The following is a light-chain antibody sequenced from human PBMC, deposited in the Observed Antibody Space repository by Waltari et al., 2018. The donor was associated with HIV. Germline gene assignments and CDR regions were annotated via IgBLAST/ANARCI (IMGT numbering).Light chain of an antibody. CDR1: QNVNSW. CDR3: QQYESYPFT. V-gene: IGKV1-5*03. J-gene: IGKJ3*01. CDR2: KAS. Sequence: DVQMTQSPSTLSASVGDRVTISCRASQNVNSWLAWYQQIPGKAPTLLISKASVLQSGVPARFSGSGSGIEFTLTINSLQHDDFGTYYCQQYESYPFTFGPGTRVDI.